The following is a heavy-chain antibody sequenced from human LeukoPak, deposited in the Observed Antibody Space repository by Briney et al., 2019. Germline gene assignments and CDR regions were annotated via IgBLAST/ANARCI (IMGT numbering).Heavy chain of an antibody. CDR1: GGSFSGYY. CDR2: IYYSGST. Sequence: TASETLSLTCAVYGGSFSGYYWSWIRQPPGKGLEWIGSIYYSGSTYYNPSLKSRVTISVDTSKNQFSLKLSSVTAADTAVYYCARAAAYSSGWYWGQGTLVTVSS. V-gene: IGHV4-34*01. D-gene: IGHD6-19*01. J-gene: IGHJ4*02. CDR3: ARAAAYSSGWY.